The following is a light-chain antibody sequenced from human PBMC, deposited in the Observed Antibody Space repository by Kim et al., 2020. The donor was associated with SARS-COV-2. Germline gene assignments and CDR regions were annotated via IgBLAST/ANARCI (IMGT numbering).Light chain of an antibody. CDR1: SSDVGGYNY. Sequence: GQSVTISCPGTSSDVGGYNYVSWYQQHPGKAPKLMIYDVSERPSGVPDRFSGSKSGNTASLTISGLQAEDEADYYCCSYAGSYTYVFGTGTKVTVL. CDR2: DVS. J-gene: IGLJ1*01. CDR3: CSYAGSYTYV. V-gene: IGLV2-11*01.